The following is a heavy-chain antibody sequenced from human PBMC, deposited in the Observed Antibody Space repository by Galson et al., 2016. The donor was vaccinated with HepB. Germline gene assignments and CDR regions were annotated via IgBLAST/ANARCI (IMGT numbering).Heavy chain of an antibody. J-gene: IGHJ4*02. CDR2: INHSGTP. CDR3: ARGPVYGVVDY. V-gene: IGHV4-34*01. D-gene: IGHD3-3*01. Sequence: SETLSLTCAVYGDSVNAYYWTWIRQPPGKGLEWVGEINHSGTPIYNPSVKRRAIMSFDTSNNHFSLKLNSLSGADTAVYYGARGPVYGVVDYWGQGTQVTVS. CDR1: GDSVNAYY.